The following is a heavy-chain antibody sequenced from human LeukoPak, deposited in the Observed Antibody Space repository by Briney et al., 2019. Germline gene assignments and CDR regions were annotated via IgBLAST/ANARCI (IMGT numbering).Heavy chain of an antibody. CDR3: ARDLPYYDILTGYRNQGPNWFDP. CDR2: ISGYNGDT. V-gene: IGHV1-18*01. CDR1: GYTFTNYG. J-gene: IGHJ5*02. Sequence: GASVKVSCKASGYTFTNYGITWMRQAPGQGLEWMGWISGYNGDTNYAQKLQGRVTMTTDTSTSTAYMELRSLRSDDTAVYYCARDLPYYDILTGYRNQGPNWFDPWGQGTLVTVSS. D-gene: IGHD3-9*01.